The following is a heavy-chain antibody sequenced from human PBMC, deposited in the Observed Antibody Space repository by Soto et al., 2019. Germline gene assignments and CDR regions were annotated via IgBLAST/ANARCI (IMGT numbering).Heavy chain of an antibody. Sequence: EVQVLESGGGLVQPGGSLRLSCAASGFRFSNYDMSWVRQAPGKGLEWVSGVSASGSITSYADSAKGRFTISRDNAKNTMFLQINSLRAEDTAVYFCAKGDCSGGRCYRGFDYWGQGTLVTVSA. CDR3: AKGDCSGGRCYRGFDY. CDR2: VSASGSIT. J-gene: IGHJ4*02. CDR1: GFRFSNYD. V-gene: IGHV3-23*01. D-gene: IGHD2-15*01.